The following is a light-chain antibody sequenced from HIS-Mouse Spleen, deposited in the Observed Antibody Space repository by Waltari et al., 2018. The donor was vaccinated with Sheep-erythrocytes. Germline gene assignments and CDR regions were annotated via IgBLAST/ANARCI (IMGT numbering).Light chain of an antibody. J-gene: IGLJ3*02. Sequence: QSALTQSAPVSGSPGQSITISCTGTSSDVGSYNLVPWYQQHPGKAPKLMIYEGSKRPSGVSNRFSGSKSGNTASLTISGLQAEDEADYYCCSYAGSSTPWVFGGGTKLTVL. CDR3: CSYAGSSTPWV. CDR2: EGS. V-gene: IGLV2-23*01. CDR1: SSDVGSYNL.